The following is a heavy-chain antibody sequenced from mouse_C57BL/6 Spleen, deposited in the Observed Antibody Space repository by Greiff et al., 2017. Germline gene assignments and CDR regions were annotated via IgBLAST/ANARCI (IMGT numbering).Heavy chain of an antibody. CDR2: IDPSDSYT. Sequence: VQLQESGAELVMPGASVKLSCKASGYTFTSYWMHWVQQTPGQGLEWIGEIDPSDSYTNYNQKFKGQSTLTVDKSSSTAYMQLSSLTSEDSAVYYCARDYGSSYDYFDYWGQGTTLTVSS. CDR3: ARDYGSSYDYFDY. V-gene: IGHV1-69*01. D-gene: IGHD1-1*01. J-gene: IGHJ2*01. CDR1: GYTFTSYW.